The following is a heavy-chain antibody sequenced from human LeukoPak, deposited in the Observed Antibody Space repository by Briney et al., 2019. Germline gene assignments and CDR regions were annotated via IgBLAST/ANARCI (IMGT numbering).Heavy chain of an antibody. CDR2: ISSSSSYI. D-gene: IGHD6-13*01. Sequence: GGSQRLSCAASGFTFSSYSMNWVRQAPGKGLEWVSSISSSSSYIYYADSVKGRFTISRDNSKNTLYLQMDSLRADDTAVYFCARDSIRQQLYYFDYWGRGTLVTVSS. V-gene: IGHV3-21*01. J-gene: IGHJ4*02. CDR3: ARDSIRQQLYYFDY. CDR1: GFTFSSYS.